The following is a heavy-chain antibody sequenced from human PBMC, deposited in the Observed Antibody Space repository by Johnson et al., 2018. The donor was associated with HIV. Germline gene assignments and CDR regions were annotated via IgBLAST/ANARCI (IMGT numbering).Heavy chain of an antibody. D-gene: IGHD5-18*01. Sequence: HVHLVESGGGVVQPGRSLRLSCAASGFTFSSNPMHWVRQAPGKGLEWVAVMSFDGNNRYYADSVKGRFTISRDNSKNTLYLQMNSLRAEDTAVYYCAKGGGQLWFYIAFDIWGQGTMVTVSS. CDR1: GFTFSSNP. CDR2: MSFDGNNR. V-gene: IGHV3-30-3*01. J-gene: IGHJ3*02. CDR3: AKGGGQLWFYIAFDI.